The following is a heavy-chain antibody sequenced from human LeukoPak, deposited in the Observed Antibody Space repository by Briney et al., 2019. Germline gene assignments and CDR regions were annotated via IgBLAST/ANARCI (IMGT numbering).Heavy chain of an antibody. CDR1: GFTFSSYA. D-gene: IGHD6-19*01. V-gene: IGHV3-30*04. CDR2: ISFDGTDA. CDR3: ARGRSSGWYVRYYYYYYMDV. Sequence: GGSLRLSCAASGFTFSSYAIHWVRQAPGKGLEWVAVISFDGTDAFYADSVKGRFTISRDNSKNTLYLQMNSLRSEDTAVYYCARGRSSGWYVRYYYYYYMDVWGKGTTVTISS. J-gene: IGHJ6*03.